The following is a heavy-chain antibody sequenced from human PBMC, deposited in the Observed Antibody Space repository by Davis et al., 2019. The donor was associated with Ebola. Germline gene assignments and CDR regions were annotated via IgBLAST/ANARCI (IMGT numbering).Heavy chain of an antibody. Sequence: MPSETLSLTCAVSGGSISSDDYSWSWIRQPPGKGLEWIGYIYHSGSTYYNPSLRSRVTISIDRSKNQFSLKLTSVTAADTAVYYCARHKGNYYYGMDVWGQGTTVTVSS. V-gene: IGHV4-30-2*01. CDR2: IYHSGST. J-gene: IGHJ6*02. D-gene: IGHD6-13*01. CDR1: GGSISSDDYS. CDR3: ARHKGNYYYGMDV.